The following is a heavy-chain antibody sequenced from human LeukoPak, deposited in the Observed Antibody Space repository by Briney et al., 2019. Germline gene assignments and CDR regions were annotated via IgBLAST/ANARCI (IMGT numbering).Heavy chain of an antibody. CDR3: ARDRGDGDAFDI. CDR1: GFTFSSYS. V-gene: IGHV3-21*01. J-gene: IGHJ3*02. CDR2: ISSSSSYI. D-gene: IGHD2-21*01. Sequence: GGSLRLSCAASGFTFSSYSMNWVRQAPGKGLEWVSSISSSSSYINYADSVKGRFTISRDNAKNSLYLQMNSLRAEDTAVYYCARDRGDGDAFDIWGQGTMVTVSS.